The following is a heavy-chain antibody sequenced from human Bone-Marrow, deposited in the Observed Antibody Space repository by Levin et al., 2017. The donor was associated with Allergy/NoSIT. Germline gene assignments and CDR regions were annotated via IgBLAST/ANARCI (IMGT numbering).Heavy chain of an antibody. CDR1: GFTFAAYG. V-gene: IGHV3-23*01. Sequence: PGGSLRLSCAASGFTFAAYGMNWVRQAPGKGLEWVAGIIGSGGSTSYADSVKGRFTISRDNSKNTLSLLMNNLRAEDTAIYFCATDIVIVSAPYSFDYWGQGARVTVSS. CDR2: IIGSGGST. D-gene: IGHD2/OR15-2a*01. J-gene: IGHJ4*02. CDR3: ATDIVIVSAPYSFDY.